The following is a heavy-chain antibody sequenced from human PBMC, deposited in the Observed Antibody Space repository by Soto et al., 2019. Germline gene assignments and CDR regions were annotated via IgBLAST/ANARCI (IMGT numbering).Heavy chain of an antibody. V-gene: IGHV1-18*03. CDR3: ARDPDTFDY. CDR1: GYTFTSYA. CDR2: ISAYNGNT. Sequence: QVQLVQSGAEVKKPGASLKVSCKASGYTFTSYAISWVRQAPGQGLEWMGWISAYNGNTKYAQKLQGRVTMTTDTCTRTAYMGLSIMRSDGMALDYCARDPDTFDYWCQGALVTV. J-gene: IGHJ4*02. D-gene: IGHD5-18*01.